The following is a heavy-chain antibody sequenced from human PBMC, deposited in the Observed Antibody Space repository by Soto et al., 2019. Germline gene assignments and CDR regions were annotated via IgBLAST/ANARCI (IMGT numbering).Heavy chain of an antibody. J-gene: IGHJ4*02. CDR2: ICEGGGPP. CDR1: GFTFRSVT. Sequence: GGSLRLSSVASGFTFRSVTMRWVRRAPGKGLEWGSGICEGGGPPHYADSVRGRFTISRHNSKRTLHLEMNSLGPEDTSVYYCAKDGIVVVIAYWGQATLVTVSS. V-gene: IGHV3-23*01. D-gene: IGHD3-22*01. CDR3: AKDGIVVVIAY.